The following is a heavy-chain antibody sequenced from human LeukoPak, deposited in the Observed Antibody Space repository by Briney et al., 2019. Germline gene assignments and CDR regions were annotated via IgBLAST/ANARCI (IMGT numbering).Heavy chain of an antibody. Sequence: SQTLSLTCAISGDSVSSNSAAWNWIRQSPSRGLEWLGRTYYRSKWYNDYAASVKSRITINPDTSKNQFSLQLNSVTPEDTAVYYCARGKYCSGGSCLYFDYWGQGTLVTVSS. CDR2: TYYRSKWYN. CDR3: ARGKYCSGGSCLYFDY. D-gene: IGHD2-15*01. V-gene: IGHV6-1*01. J-gene: IGHJ4*02. CDR1: GDSVSSNSAA.